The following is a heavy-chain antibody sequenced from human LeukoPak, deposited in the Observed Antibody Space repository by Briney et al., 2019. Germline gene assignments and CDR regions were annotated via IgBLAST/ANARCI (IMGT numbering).Heavy chain of an antibody. Sequence: PSETLSLTCTVSGDSISSHYWSWIRQPPGQRLEWLGYLYYSGSTTYNPSLKSRLTMSLDTSKNQISLMLTSLTAADTAVYYCARLPGIAAIWGQGTLVTVSS. CDR2: LYYSGST. D-gene: IGHD6-13*01. V-gene: IGHV4-59*08. CDR1: GDSISSHY. J-gene: IGHJ4*02. CDR3: ARLPGIAAI.